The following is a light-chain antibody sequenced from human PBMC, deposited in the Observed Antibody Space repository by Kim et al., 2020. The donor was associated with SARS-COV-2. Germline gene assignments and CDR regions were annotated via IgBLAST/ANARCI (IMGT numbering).Light chain of an antibody. V-gene: IGLV1-44*01. J-gene: IGLJ2*01. Sequence: QSVLTQPPSVSGDPGQRVTISCSGSSSNIGNNAVNWYQQLPGKAPKLLIYSNNLRPSGVPDRFSGSKSGTSASLAISGLQSEDEADYYCASWDDSLNGVVFGGGTQPTVL. CDR1: SSNIGNNA. CDR2: SNN. CDR3: ASWDDSLNGVV.